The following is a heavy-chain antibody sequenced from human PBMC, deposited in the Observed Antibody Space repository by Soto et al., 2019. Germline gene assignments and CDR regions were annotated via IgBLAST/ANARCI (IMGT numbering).Heavy chain of an antibody. V-gene: IGHV4-39*01. Sequence: SQTLSLTCTVSGGSVSSSNYYWGWIRQPPGKGLEWIGSIYYSGSTYYNSSLKSRVTISVDTSENQFSLKLSSVTAADTAVYYCARHGGATRRFYDSWGQGTLVTVSS. J-gene: IGHJ5*02. CDR1: GGSVSSSNYY. D-gene: IGHD3-16*01. CDR2: IYYSGST. CDR3: ARHGGATRRFYDS.